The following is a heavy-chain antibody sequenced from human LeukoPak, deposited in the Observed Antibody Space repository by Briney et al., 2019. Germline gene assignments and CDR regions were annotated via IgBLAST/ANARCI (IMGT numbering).Heavy chain of an antibody. CDR1: TRYFTNYW. CDR3: GTSRWSGVVDS. J-gene: IGHJ5*01. Sequence: GGSLILSCTASTRYFTNYWMHWVRQVPGKGLAWLSRIDRDGLREDYADSVRGRFTISRHNAKSTTYLQMNSLRAEDTAVYYCGTSRWSGVVDSWGQGTLVTVSS. V-gene: IGHV3-74*01. CDR2: IDRDGLRE. D-gene: IGHD3-3*01.